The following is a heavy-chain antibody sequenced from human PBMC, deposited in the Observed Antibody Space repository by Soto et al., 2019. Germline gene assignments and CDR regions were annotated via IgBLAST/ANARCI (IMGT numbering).Heavy chain of an antibody. V-gene: IGHV1-69*01. CDR2: FIPVYRTL. CDR3: ATGVIWIGYFTVDS. Sequence: QVLLVQSGAEVKKPGSSVKISCKASGGSFGNSAINWVRQTPGQGLEWLGGFIPVYRTLNYAQKFQGRVTITADASTGTAYMTLSSLASNDTAVYYCATGVIWIGYFTVDSWGQGNRVTVSS. D-gene: IGHD3-3*01. CDR1: GGSFGNSA. J-gene: IGHJ4*02.